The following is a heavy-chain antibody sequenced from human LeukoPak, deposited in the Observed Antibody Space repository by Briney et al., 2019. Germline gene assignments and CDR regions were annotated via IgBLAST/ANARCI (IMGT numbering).Heavy chain of an antibody. V-gene: IGHV3-23*01. J-gene: IGHJ4*02. CDR3: AKSTYSDTSGYFAFDS. CDR1: GFTFSSYA. Sequence: GGSLRLSCAASGFTFSSYAMSWVRQAPGKGLEWVSAISGSGGSTYYADSVKGRFTISRDNSKNTLYLQMNSLRAEDTAVYYCAKSTYSDTSGYFAFDSWGQGSLVTVSA. CDR2: ISGSGGST. D-gene: IGHD3-22*01.